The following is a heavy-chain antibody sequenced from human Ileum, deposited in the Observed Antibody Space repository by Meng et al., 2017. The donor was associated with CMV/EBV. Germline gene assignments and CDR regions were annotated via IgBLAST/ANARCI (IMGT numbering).Heavy chain of an antibody. CDR2: ISNDGRRT. J-gene: IGHJ4*02. D-gene: IGHD7-27*01. V-gene: IGHV3-74*01. CDR3: ARENWGVDY. Sequence: EGRRGGCGGGLVYPGGLVGLCGEPCGFTFGVYWMDGVRQAAGKGLVWVSRISNDGRRTDYADFVKGRFTISRDNGRKTLSLQMNDLKAEDTAVYYCARENWGVDYWGQGTLVTVSS. CDR1: GFTFGVYW.